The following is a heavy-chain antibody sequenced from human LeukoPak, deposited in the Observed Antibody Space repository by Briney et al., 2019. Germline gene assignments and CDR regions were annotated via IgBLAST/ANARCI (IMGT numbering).Heavy chain of an antibody. D-gene: IGHD2-2*01. V-gene: IGHV3-53*01. CDR1: GFTVSSKY. CDR3: ARVSGEYCSSTTCYGAAFDF. Sequence: GGSLRLSCAASGFTVSSKYMCWVRQAPGKGLEWVSAIYSGGGTYYADSVKGRFTISRDNAKNSLYLQMNSLRAKDTAIYYCARVSGEYCSSTTCYGAAFDFWGQGTMVTVSS. CDR2: IYSGGGT. J-gene: IGHJ3*01.